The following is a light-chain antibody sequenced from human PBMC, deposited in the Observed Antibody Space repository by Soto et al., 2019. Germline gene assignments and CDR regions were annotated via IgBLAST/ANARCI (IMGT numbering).Light chain of an antibody. CDR2: GAS. Sequence: EIAMTQSPGTLSVSPVERVTLSCRASQSVNSNYLAWYQQRPGQAPRLLIFGASYRATGIPDRFSGSGSGTDFTLTISRLEPEDFAVYYCQQYSSSPPEFTFGPGTRVDSK. CDR3: QQYSSSPPEFT. V-gene: IGKV3-20*01. J-gene: IGKJ3*01. CDR1: QSVNSNY.